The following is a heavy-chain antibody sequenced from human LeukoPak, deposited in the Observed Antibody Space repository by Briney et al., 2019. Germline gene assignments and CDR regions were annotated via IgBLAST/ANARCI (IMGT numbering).Heavy chain of an antibody. V-gene: IGHV4-4*07. CDR2: IYTSGST. J-gene: IGHJ5*02. CDR1: GSSISGYY. Sequence: SGPTLVNPSETLSLTCTVSGSSISGYYWSWIRQPAGKGLEWIGRIYTSGSTNYNPSLKSRVTISVDTSKNQFSLKLSSVTAADTAVYYCARGPAYYYDSSGYYYFDPWGQGTLVTVSS. D-gene: IGHD3-22*01. CDR3: ARGPAYYYDSSGYYYFDP.